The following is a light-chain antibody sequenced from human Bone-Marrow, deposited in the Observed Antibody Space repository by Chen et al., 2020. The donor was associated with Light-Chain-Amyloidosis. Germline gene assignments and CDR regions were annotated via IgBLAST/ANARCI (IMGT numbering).Light chain of an antibody. CDR1: QDIASY. J-gene: IGKJ1*01. CDR2: AAS. CDR3: QSYYSIPRT. Sequence: IQLTQSPSSLSASEGDRVTITCRASQDIASYLAWYQQKPGKAPKLLIHAASTLHSGVPSRFSGSGSGTDFTLTISNLQAEDVAIYYCQSYYSIPRTFGQGTTVEI. V-gene: IGKV1-9*01.